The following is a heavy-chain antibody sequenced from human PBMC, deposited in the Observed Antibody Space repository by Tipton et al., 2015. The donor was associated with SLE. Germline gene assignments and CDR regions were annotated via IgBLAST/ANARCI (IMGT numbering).Heavy chain of an antibody. J-gene: IGHJ4*02. D-gene: IGHD5-18*01. CDR1: GYSISSGYY. CDR3: ASGALRTALTF. Sequence: TLSLTCAVSGYSISSGYYWGWVRQPPGKGLEWIGRIYTSGSTNYNPSLKSRVTISVDTSKNQFSLKLSFVTTADTATYYCASGALRTALTFWGQGTLVAVSS. CDR2: IYTSGST. V-gene: IGHV4-38-2*01.